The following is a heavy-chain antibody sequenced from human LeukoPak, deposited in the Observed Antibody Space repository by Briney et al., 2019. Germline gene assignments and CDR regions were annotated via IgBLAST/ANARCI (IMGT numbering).Heavy chain of an antibody. CDR2: IIPSGGST. CDR1: GYTFTGYY. J-gene: IGHJ5*02. CDR3: ARHPSNYYDSSGYFGCFDP. V-gene: IGHV1-46*01. D-gene: IGHD3-22*01. Sequence: ASVKVSCKASGYTFTGYYMHWVRQAPGQGLEWMGIIIPSGGSTSYAQKFQGRVTMTRDTFTSTVYMELNSLRSEDTAVYYCARHPSNYYDSSGYFGCFDPWGQGTLVTVSS.